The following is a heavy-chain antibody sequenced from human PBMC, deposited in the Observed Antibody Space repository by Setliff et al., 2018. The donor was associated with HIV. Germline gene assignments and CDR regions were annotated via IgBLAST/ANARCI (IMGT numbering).Heavy chain of an antibody. CDR2: IYHSGTT. CDR3: ARGSGSYYRIESGQYFDY. D-gene: IGHD1-26*01. V-gene: IGHV4-39*07. Sequence: PSETLSLTCTVSGGSISIISYYCDWIRQPPGKGLEWIGTIYHSGTTYYNPSLKSRFTISVDTSKNQFSLKLSSMTAADTAVYYCARGSGSYYRIESGQYFDYWGHGTLVTVSS. CDR1: GGSISIISYY. J-gene: IGHJ4*01.